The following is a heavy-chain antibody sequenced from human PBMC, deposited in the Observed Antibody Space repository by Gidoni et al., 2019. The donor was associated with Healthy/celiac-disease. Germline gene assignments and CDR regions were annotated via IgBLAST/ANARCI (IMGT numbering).Heavy chain of an antibody. CDR3: ARGPTSTVLRFLEWLSFFDY. CDR1: GFTFSSYW. Sequence: EVQLVESGGGLVQPGGSLRLSCAASGFTFSSYWMSWVRQAPGKGLEWVANIKQDGSEKYYVDSVKGRFTISRDNAKNSLYLQMNSLRAEDTAVYYCARGPTSTVLRFLEWLSFFDYWGQGTLVTVSS. V-gene: IGHV3-7*01. D-gene: IGHD3-3*01. CDR2: IKQDGSEK. J-gene: IGHJ4*02.